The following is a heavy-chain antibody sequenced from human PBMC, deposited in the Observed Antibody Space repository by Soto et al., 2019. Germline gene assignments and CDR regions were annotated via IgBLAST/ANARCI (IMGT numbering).Heavy chain of an antibody. Sequence: QVQLVESGGGVVQPGRSLRLSCAASGFTFSSYGMHWVRQAPGKGLEWVAFISYDGSNKYYADSVKGRFTISRDNSKNTLYLQMNSLIAEDTAVYYCARVVPAAMYYYYGMDVWGQGTTVTVSS. J-gene: IGHJ6*02. CDR1: GFTFSSYG. D-gene: IGHD2-2*01. CDR3: ARVVPAAMYYYYGMDV. CDR2: ISYDGSNK. V-gene: IGHV3-30*03.